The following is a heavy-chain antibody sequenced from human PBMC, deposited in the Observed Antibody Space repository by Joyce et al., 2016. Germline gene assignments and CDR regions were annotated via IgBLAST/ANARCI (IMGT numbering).Heavy chain of an antibody. CDR1: GFTFSAYE. V-gene: IGHV3-13*05. Sequence: EVQLVEAGGALVQPGGSLRLSCAASGFTFSAYEIHWVRQTTGKGWDWVSAIGTAGDPYYAGSVKGRFTISRENAKSSLFLQMNSLRAEDTAVYYCARERGGGMSAFDIWGQGTMVTVSS. J-gene: IGHJ3*02. D-gene: IGHD3-16*01. CDR3: ARERGGGMSAFDI. CDR2: IGTAGDP.